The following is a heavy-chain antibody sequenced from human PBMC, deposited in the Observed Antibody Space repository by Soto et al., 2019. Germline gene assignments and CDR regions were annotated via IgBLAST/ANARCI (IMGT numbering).Heavy chain of an antibody. CDR2: LRGGGDST. Sequence: QNGASLRLSCSASGFTISSLAMIWVRQAPGKGREWVATLRGGGDSTYYADSVRGRFTISRDNSKNMVNLQMNSLSAEDTAVYYCAKGRADHWTHFDYWGQGTPVTVSS. CDR3: AKGRADHWTHFDY. CDR1: GFTISSLA. V-gene: IGHV3-23*01. D-gene: IGHD3-3*01. J-gene: IGHJ4*02.